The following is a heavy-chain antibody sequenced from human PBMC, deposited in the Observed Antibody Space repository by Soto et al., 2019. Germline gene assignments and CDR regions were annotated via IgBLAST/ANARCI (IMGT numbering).Heavy chain of an antibody. D-gene: IGHD3-22*01. CDR3: ARDYFDSSDYTTNWFDP. CDR1: GYSISSSNW. CDR2: IYYSGTT. V-gene: IGHV4-28*03. Sequence: PSETLSLTCAVSGYSISSSNWWGWIRQPPGKGLEWIGYIYYSGTTYYNPSLKSRVTMSVDTSKNQFSLKLTSVTAADTALYYCARDYFDSSDYTTNWFDPWGQGTLVTVSS. J-gene: IGHJ5*02.